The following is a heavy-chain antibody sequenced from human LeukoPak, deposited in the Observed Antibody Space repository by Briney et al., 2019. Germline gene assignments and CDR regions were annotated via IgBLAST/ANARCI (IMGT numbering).Heavy chain of an antibody. CDR1: GFTFSSYW. V-gene: IGHV3-74*01. J-gene: IGHJ4*02. D-gene: IGHD3-22*01. Sequence: GGSLRLSCAASGFTFSSYWMHWVRQAPGKGLVWVSRINSDGSSTSYADSVKGRFTISRDNAKNTLYLQMNSLRAEDTAVYYCARPRPRGYYDSSGYPTGFDYWGQGTLVTVSS. CDR2: INSDGSST. CDR3: ARPRPRGYYDSSGYPTGFDY.